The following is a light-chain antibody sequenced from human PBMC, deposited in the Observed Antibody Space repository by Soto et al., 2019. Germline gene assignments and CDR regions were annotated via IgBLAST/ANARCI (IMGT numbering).Light chain of an antibody. CDR1: QSISSY. CDR2: AAS. V-gene: IGKV1-39*01. Sequence: IQLTQSPSSLSASVGDRVTLTCLASQSISSYLNWYQQKPGKAPKLLIYAASSLQSGVPSRFSGSGSGTDFTLTISSLQPEDFATYYCQQLHGYPITFGQGTRLEI. CDR3: QQLHGYPIT. J-gene: IGKJ5*01.